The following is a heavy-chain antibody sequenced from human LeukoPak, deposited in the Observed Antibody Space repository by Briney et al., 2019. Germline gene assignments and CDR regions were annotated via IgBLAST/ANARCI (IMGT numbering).Heavy chain of an antibody. Sequence: SETLSLTCAVYGGSFSGYYWSWIRQPPGKGLEWIGSIYYSGSTYYNPSLKSRVTISVDTSKNQFSLKLSSVTAADTAVYYCARHAPYYYYYYMDVWGKGTTVTVSS. CDR2: IYYSGST. V-gene: IGHV4-34*01. CDR3: ARHAPYYYYYYMDV. J-gene: IGHJ6*03. D-gene: IGHD2-2*01. CDR1: GGSFSGYY.